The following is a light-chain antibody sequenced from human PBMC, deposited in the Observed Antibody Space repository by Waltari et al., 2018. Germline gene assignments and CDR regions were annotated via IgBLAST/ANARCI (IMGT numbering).Light chain of an antibody. CDR1: QSISSW. Sequence: DIQMTQSPSTLSASVGDRVTITFRASQSISSWWAWYQQKPRKAPKLLIYKASSLESGVPSRFSGSGSGTEFTLTISSLQPDDFATYYCQQYNSYSYTFGQGTKLEIK. CDR2: KAS. J-gene: IGKJ2*01. V-gene: IGKV1-5*03. CDR3: QQYNSYSYT.